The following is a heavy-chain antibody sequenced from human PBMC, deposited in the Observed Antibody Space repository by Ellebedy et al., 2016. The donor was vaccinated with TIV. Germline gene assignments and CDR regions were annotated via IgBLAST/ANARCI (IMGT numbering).Heavy chain of an antibody. J-gene: IGHJ4*02. CDR2: FYFSGNT. Sequence: MPSETLSLTCTVSGGSISTTSDYWGWIRQPPGKGLEWIGSFYFSGNTFYKPSLKSRVTISVDTSKKQFSLNLTSVTAADTAVYYCATAVRDDWSLSLWGQGTQVTVSS. D-gene: IGHD3-9*01. V-gene: IGHV4-39*07. CDR3: ATAVRDDWSLSL. CDR1: GGSISTTSDY.